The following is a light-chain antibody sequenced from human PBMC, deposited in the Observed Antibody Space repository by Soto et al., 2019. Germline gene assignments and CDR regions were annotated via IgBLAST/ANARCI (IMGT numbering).Light chain of an antibody. CDR2: EGS. CDR1: SSDVGSYNL. V-gene: IGLV2-23*01. J-gene: IGLJ2*01. CDR3: CSYAGSHVV. Sequence: QSVLTQPASVSGSPGQSITISCTGTSSDVGSYNLVSWYQQHPGKAPKLMIYEGSKRPSGVSNRFSGSKSGNTASLTISWLQAEDEADYYCCSYAGSHVVFGGGTKLTVL.